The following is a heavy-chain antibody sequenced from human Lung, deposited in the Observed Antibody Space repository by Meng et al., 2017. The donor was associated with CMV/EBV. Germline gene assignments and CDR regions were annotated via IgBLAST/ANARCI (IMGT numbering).Heavy chain of an antibody. D-gene: IGHD3-16*01. J-gene: IGHJ6*02. V-gene: IGHV3-74*01. CDR3: AGSPPHLEGDTHYYYEMDV. Sequence: RTYLMHGGRQAPGKGLVWVARIYSGGTTVSYADCVKGRLTIERYNGKDTLYLQMKGLRVEDTAVYHCAGSPPHLEGDTHYYYEMDVWGRGTTVTVSS. CDR2: IYSGGTTV. CDR1: RTYL.